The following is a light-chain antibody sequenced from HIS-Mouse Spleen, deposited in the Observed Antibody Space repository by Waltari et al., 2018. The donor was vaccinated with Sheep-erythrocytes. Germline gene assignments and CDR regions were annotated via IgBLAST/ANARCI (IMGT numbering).Light chain of an antibody. CDR3: CSYAGSSTPWV. J-gene: IGLJ3*02. V-gene: IGLV2-23*01. Sequence: QSALTQPASVSGSPGQSITISCTGTSSDVGSYPLVSWYPQHPGKAPKLMIYEGSKRPSGVSNRFSGSKSGNTASLTISGLQAEDEADYYCCSYAGSSTPWVFGGGTKLTVL. CDR2: EGS. CDR1: SSDVGSYPL.